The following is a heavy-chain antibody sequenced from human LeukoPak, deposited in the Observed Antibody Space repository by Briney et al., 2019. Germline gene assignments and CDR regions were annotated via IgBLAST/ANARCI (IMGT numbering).Heavy chain of an antibody. J-gene: IGHJ4*02. V-gene: IGHV3-30*03. CDR1: GFTFSSYG. Sequence: GGSLRLSCAASGFTFSSYGMHWVRQAPGKGLEWVAVISYDGSNKYYADSVKGRFTISRDNSKNTLYLQMNSLRAEDTAVYYCARGTWIHAPVDYWGQGTLVTVSS. CDR3: ARGTWIHAPVDY. CDR2: ISYDGSNK. D-gene: IGHD5-18*01.